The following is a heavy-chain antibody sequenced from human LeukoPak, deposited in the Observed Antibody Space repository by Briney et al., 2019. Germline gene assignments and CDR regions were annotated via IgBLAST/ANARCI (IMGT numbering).Heavy chain of an antibody. J-gene: IGHJ6*03. CDR2: IYYSVRA. D-gene: IGHD2-15*01. Sequence: SETLSVTSIVSGDSISRYYGSWIRQPPGKGLEWIGQIYYSVRANYNPSLKRRVTISVDTSTNQFSLKLSSVTAADTAVYYCARVRGKGNYGGSHMDVWGKGTTVTVSS. V-gene: IGHV4-59*01. CDR3: ARVRGKGNYGGSHMDV. CDR1: GDSISRYY.